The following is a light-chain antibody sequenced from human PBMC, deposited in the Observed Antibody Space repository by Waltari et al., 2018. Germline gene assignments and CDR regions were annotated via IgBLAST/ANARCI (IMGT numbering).Light chain of an antibody. CDR2: GSS. Sequence: EIVMTQSPATLSVSPGERVTLSCRASQSVSSKLAWYQQKGGQAPRLLIYGSSTRATGIPARFSGSGSGTEFTLTISSLQSEDLAVYYCQQYDNWPPATFGQGTKVEI. CDR3: QQYDNWPPAT. V-gene: IGKV3-15*01. CDR1: QSVSSK. J-gene: IGKJ1*01.